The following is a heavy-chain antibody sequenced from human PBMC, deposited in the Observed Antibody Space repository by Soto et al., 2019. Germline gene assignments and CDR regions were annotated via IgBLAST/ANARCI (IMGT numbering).Heavy chain of an antibody. J-gene: IGHJ6*02. D-gene: IGHD4-17*01. CDR2: LYSGGTT. Sequence: EVQLVESGGGLIQPGGSLRLSCAASGFTVSSNYMSWVRQAPGKGLDWVSILYSGGTTYYADSVKGRFTISRDASANTVYLQMNSLRVDDTAVYYCARDQRAAHDYGDYYGMDVWGHGTTVTVSS. CDR3: ARDQRAAHDYGDYYGMDV. CDR1: GFTVSSNY. V-gene: IGHV3-53*01.